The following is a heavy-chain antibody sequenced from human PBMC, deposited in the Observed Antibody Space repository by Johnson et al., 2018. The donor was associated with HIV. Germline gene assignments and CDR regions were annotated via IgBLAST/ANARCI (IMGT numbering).Heavy chain of an antibody. J-gene: IGHJ3*02. V-gene: IGHV3-30*02. CDR1: GFTFSDYG. CDR2: IRYDGGYK. D-gene: IGHD3-3*02. Sequence: VQLVESGGGVVQPGGSLRLSCAASGFTFSDYGMHWVRQAPGKGLEWVAFIRYDGGYKYYADSVKGRFTISRDSSKNTLYLQINSLRPEDSAVYYCAKASSNSNFDAFDIWGQGTMVTVSS. CDR3: AKASSNSNFDAFDI.